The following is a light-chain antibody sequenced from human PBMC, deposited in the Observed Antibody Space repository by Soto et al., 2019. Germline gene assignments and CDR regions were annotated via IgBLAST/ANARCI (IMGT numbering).Light chain of an antibody. CDR1: SSNIGSNT. CDR2: SNN. Sequence: QSVLTQPPSASGTPGQRVTISCSGSSSNIGSNTVNWYQQLPGTAPKLLIYSNNQRPSGVPDRFSGSKSGTSASLAISGLQCEDEADYYCAAGDDSLNGVLFGGGTKVTVL. V-gene: IGLV1-44*01. CDR3: AAGDDSLNGVL. J-gene: IGLJ2*01.